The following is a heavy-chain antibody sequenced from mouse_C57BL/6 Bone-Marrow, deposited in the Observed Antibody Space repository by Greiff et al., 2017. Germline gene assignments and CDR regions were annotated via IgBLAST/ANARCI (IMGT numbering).Heavy chain of an antibody. V-gene: IGHV1-81*01. Sequence: VQLQQSGAELARPGASVKLSCKASGYTCTSYGISWVKQRTGQGLEWIGEISPRSGNTYYNEKFKGKATLTADKSSSTEYMELRILTSEDSAVYVCARDITAVARFADWGQGTLVTVSA. CDR1: GYTCTSYG. D-gene: IGHD1-1*01. CDR3: ARDITAVARFAD. CDR2: ISPRSGNT. J-gene: IGHJ3*01.